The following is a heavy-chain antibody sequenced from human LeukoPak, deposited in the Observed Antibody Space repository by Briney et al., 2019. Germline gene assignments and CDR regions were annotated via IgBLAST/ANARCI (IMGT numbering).Heavy chain of an antibody. Sequence: ASVKVSCKASGYTFTSYYMHWVRQAPGQGLEWMGIINPSGGSTSYAQKFQGRVTITTDESTSTAYMELSSLRSEDTAVYYCASCVVVPAAIHYYYYMDVWGKGTTVTVSS. CDR1: GYTFTSYY. CDR2: INPSGGST. J-gene: IGHJ6*03. D-gene: IGHD2-2*01. CDR3: ASCVVVPAAIHYYYYMDV. V-gene: IGHV1-46*01.